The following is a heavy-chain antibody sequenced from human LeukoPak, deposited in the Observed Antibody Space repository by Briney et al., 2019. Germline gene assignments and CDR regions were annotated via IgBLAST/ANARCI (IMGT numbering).Heavy chain of an antibody. CDR2: INTNTGNP. Sequence: ASVKVSCKASGYTFTSYAMNWVRQAPGQGLEWMGWINTNTGNPTYAQGFTGRFVFSLDTSVSTAYLQISSLKAEDTAVYYCASEAVLWFGQGRYFDYWGQGTLVTVSS. J-gene: IGHJ4*02. D-gene: IGHD3-10*01. V-gene: IGHV7-4-1*02. CDR1: GYTFTSYA. CDR3: ASEAVLWFGQGRYFDY.